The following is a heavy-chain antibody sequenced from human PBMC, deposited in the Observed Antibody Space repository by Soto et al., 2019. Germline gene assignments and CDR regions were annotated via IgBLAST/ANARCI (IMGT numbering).Heavy chain of an antibody. D-gene: IGHD2-15*01. J-gene: IGHJ5*02. Sequence: QEQLVQSGAEVKKPGASVKVSCKTSGYTFTDYDINWVRQATGQGLEWIGWMNPNSGETGYAQKFQGRGTMTMSASLSTAYLELSSLRSEDTAVYYCARVAVAARPRWYNWFDPWGQGTLVTVSS. V-gene: IGHV1-8*01. CDR3: ARVAVAARPRWYNWFDP. CDR1: GYTFTDYD. CDR2: MNPNSGET.